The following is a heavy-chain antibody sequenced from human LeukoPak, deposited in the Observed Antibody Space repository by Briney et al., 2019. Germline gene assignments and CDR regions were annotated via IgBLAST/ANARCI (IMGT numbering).Heavy chain of an antibody. CDR3: VTDLVMKGYFDY. CDR1: GFTFSNVW. V-gene: IGHV3-15*01. Sequence: PGGSLRLSCAASGFTFSNVWMSCVRQVPGKGLEWVGRIRRKTDGETTDHAAPVKGRFTISRDDSKNTLYLQMNSLKTEDTAVYYCVTDLVMKGYFDYWGQGALVTVSS. J-gene: IGHJ4*02. D-gene: IGHD2-21*01. CDR2: IRRKTDGETT.